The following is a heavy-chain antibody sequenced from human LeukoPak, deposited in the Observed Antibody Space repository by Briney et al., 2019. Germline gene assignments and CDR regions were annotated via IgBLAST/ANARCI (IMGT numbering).Heavy chain of an antibody. CDR2: LSYDGVNK. CDR3: ARETLRDLHWDFDF. V-gene: IGHV3-30*04. Sequence: GSPRLSLAAAGFTLSSHAMHLGRQAPGKGPGGGTFLSYDGVNKYYADSVKGRFTISRDTSKSTFYLEMNSLRVEDTAVYYCARETLRDLHWDFDFWGRGTLVTVSS. J-gene: IGHJ2*01. CDR1: GFTLSSHA.